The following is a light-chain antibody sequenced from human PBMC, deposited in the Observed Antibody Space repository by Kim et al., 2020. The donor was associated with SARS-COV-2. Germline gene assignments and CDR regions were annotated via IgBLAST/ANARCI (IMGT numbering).Light chain of an antibody. CDR3: NSRDSNDNVV. V-gene: IGLV3-19*01. CDR1: SLRSYY. J-gene: IGLJ2*01. Sequence: SSELTQDPAVSVALGQTVGITCQGDSLRSYYATWYQQKPGQAPIVVIYGKNNRPSGIPDRFSGSSSGNTASLTITGTQAGDEADYYCNSRDSNDNVVFGGGTQLTVL. CDR2: GKN.